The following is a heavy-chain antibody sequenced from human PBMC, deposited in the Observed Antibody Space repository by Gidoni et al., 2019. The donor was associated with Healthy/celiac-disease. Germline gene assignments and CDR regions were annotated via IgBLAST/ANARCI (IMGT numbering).Heavy chain of an antibody. Sequence: EVQLLESGGGLVQPGGSLRLSCAASGFTFSSYAMSWVRQAPGKGLEWVSAISGSGGSTYYADSVKGRFTISRDNSKNTLYLQMNSLRAEDTAVYYCAKSEVLWFGEHYYYYGMDVWGQGTTVTVSS. CDR2: ISGSGGST. CDR3: AKSEVLWFGEHYYYYGMDV. J-gene: IGHJ6*02. CDR1: GFTFSSYA. D-gene: IGHD3-10*01. V-gene: IGHV3-23*01.